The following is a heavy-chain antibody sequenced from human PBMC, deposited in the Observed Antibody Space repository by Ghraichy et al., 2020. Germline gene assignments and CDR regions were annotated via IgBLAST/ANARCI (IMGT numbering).Heavy chain of an antibody. CDR3: ARQGSPPWGTLYGMDV. CDR2: IYTSGST. D-gene: IGHD3-16*01. J-gene: IGHJ6*02. Sequence: SETLSLTCTVSGGSISSYYWSWIRQPAGKGLEWIGRIYTSGSTNYNPSLKSRVTMSVDTSKNQFSLKLSSVTAADTAVYYCARQGSPPWGTLYGMDVWGQGTTVTVSS. V-gene: IGHV4-4*07. CDR1: GGSISSYY.